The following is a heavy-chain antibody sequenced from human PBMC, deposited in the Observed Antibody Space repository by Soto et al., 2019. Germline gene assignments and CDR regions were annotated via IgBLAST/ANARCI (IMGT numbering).Heavy chain of an antibody. CDR2: IYYSGRT. V-gene: IGHV4-31*03. Sequence: QVQLQESGPGLVKPSQTLSLTCTVSGGSISSGGYYWSWIRQHPGKGLEWIGYIYYSGRTYYNPSLKSRVTISVDTSKNQFPLKLSSVTAADTAVYYCARDRVEGNWFDPWGQGTLVTVSS. D-gene: IGHD3-3*01. CDR3: ARDRVEGNWFDP. CDR1: GGSISSGGYY. J-gene: IGHJ5*02.